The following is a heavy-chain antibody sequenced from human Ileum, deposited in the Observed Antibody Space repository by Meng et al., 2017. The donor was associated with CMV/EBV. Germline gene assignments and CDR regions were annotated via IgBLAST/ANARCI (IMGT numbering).Heavy chain of an antibody. CDR2: IHPTGTT. V-gene: IGHV4-4*07. CDR3: ARAAARGVPVDL. D-gene: IGHD3-10*01. CDR1: GGSLTSYY. J-gene: IGHJ5*02. Sequence: QLQASRPRLLPPSAPLSLTCTVTGGSLTSYYWTWIRQPAGKGLEWIGRIHPTGTTDDNPSLRSRVSMSLDKSKNQFSLKLTSVTAADTAVYYCARAAARGVPVDLWGQGTLVTVSS.